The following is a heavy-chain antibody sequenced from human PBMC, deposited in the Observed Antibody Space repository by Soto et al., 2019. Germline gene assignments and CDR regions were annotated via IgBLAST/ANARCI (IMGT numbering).Heavy chain of an antibody. V-gene: IGHV4-38-2*02. CDR1: GYSISSGYY. D-gene: IGHD3-22*01. CDR3: AREGYYDSRFMDV. J-gene: IGHJ6*02. Sequence: PSETLSLTCAVSGYSISSGYYWGWIRQPPGKGLEWIGSIYHSGSTYYNPSLKSRVTISVDTSKSQFSLKLSSVTAADTAVYYCAREGYYDSRFMDVWGQGTTVTVSS. CDR2: IYHSGST.